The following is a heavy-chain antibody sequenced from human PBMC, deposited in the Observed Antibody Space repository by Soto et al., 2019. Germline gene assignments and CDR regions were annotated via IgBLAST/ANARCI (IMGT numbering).Heavy chain of an antibody. D-gene: IGHD3-22*01. CDR1: GFTFSSYA. CDR2: ISGSGGST. CDR3: AKDDGYYYDSSGYRTEYLQH. Sequence: GGSLRLSCAASGFTFSSYAMSWVRQAPGKGLEWVSAISGSGGSTFYADSVKGRFTISRDNSKNTLYLQMNSLRAEDTAVYYCAKDDGYYYDSSGYRTEYLQHWGQGTLVTVYS. J-gene: IGHJ1*01. V-gene: IGHV3-23*01.